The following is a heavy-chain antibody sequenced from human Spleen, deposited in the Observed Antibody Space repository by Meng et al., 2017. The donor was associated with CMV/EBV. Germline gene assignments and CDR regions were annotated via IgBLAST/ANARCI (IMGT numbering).Heavy chain of an antibody. CDR1: GYTFTSYG. V-gene: IGHV1-18*01. D-gene: IGHD1-26*01. CDR2: ISAYNGNT. CDR3: ARDWMSGPVAFEY. J-gene: IGHJ4*02. Sequence: CKASGYTFTSYGITWVRQAPGQGLEWMGWISAYNGNTNHAQKFQGRVTMTTDPSTSTAYMELRSLRSDDTAVYYCARDWMSGPVAFEYWGQGTLVTVSS.